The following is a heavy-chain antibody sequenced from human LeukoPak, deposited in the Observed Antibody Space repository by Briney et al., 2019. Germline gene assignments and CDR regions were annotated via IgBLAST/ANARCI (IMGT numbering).Heavy chain of an antibody. CDR3: ARASGKGLDYYYYGMDV. J-gene: IGHJ6*02. CDR2: INWNGGST. CDR1: GFTFDDYG. Sequence: GGSLRLSCAASGFTFDDYGMSWVRQAPGKGLEWVSGINWNGGSTGYADSVKGRFTISRDNAKNSLYLQMNSLRAADTALYHCARASGKGLDYYYYGMDVWGQGTTVTVSS. V-gene: IGHV3-20*01. D-gene: IGHD3-10*01.